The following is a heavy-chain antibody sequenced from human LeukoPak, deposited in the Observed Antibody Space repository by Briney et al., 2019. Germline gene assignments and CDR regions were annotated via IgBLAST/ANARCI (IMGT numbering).Heavy chain of an antibody. V-gene: IGHV3-48*03. J-gene: IGHJ4*02. Sequence: PGGSLRLSRAASGFTFSSYEMNWVRQAPGRGLEWVSHISSSSSSISYADSVKGRFTISRDNAKNSLFLQMNSLRAEDTAVYYCARRYCSSTSCLFDYWGQGTLVTVSS. D-gene: IGHD2-2*01. CDR2: ISSSSSSI. CDR1: GFTFSSYE. CDR3: ARRYCSSTSCLFDY.